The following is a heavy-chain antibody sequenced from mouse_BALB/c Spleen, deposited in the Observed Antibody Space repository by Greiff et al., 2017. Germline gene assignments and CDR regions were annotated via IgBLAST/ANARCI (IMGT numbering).Heavy chain of an antibody. V-gene: IGHV5-12-2*01. J-gene: IGHJ1*01. Sequence: DVKLVESGGGLVQPGGSLKLSCAASGFTFSSYTMSWVRQTPEKRLEWVAYISNGGGSTYYPDTVKGRFTISRDNAKNTLYLQMSSLKSEDTAMYYCARHDYYGSRWYFDVWGAGTTVTVSS. CDR1: GFTFSSYT. CDR3: ARHDYYGSRWYFDV. D-gene: IGHD1-1*01. CDR2: ISNGGGST.